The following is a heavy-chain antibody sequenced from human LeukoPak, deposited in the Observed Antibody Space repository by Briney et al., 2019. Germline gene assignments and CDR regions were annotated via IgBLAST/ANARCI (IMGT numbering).Heavy chain of an antibody. J-gene: IGHJ6*02. CDR3: ARSPSGSYRYYYYYYGMDV. CDR2: IYTSGST. D-gene: IGHD1-26*01. V-gene: IGHV4-4*07. Sequence: SETLSLTCTVSGGSISSYYWSWIRQPAGKGLEWIGRIYTSGSTNYNPSLKSRVTMSVDTSKNQFSLKLSSVTAADTAVYYCARSPSGSYRYYYYYYGMDVWGQGTTVTVSS. CDR1: GGSISSYY.